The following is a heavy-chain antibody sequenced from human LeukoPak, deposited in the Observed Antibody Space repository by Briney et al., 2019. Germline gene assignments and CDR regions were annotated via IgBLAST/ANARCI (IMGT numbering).Heavy chain of an antibody. V-gene: IGHV4-59*01. Sequence: PSETLSLTCTVSGGSISSYYWSWIRQPAGKGLEWIGYIYYSGSTNYNPSLKSRVSIPVDTSKNQFSLKLSSVTAADTAVYYCARTTEAHSWRTRYYDYYMDVWGKGTTVTVSS. J-gene: IGHJ6*03. CDR2: IYYSGST. D-gene: IGHD6-13*01. CDR1: GGSISSYY. CDR3: ARTTEAHSWRTRYYDYYMDV.